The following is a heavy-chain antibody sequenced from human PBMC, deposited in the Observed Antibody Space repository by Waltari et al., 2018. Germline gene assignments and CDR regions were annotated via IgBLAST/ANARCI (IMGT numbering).Heavy chain of an antibody. CDR2: IKQDGSEK. Sequence: EVQLVESGGGLVQPGGSLRLSCAASGFTFSSYWMSWVRQAPGKGLGWVANIKQDGSEKYYVDSVKGRFTISRDNAKNSLYLQMNSLRAEDTAVYYCARDKEDHLDAFDIWGQGTMVTVSS. J-gene: IGHJ3*02. CDR3: ARDKEDHLDAFDI. V-gene: IGHV3-7*01. CDR1: GFTFSSYW.